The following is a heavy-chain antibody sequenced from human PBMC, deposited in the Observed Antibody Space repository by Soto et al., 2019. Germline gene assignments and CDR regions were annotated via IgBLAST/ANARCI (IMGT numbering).Heavy chain of an antibody. CDR2: IKSETDGGTT. D-gene: IGHD4-17*01. Sequence: PGGSLRLSCAASGFTFNNAWMSWVRQAPGKGLEWVGRIKSETDGGTTDYAAPVKGRFTISRDDSKSTLYLQMNSLKSEDTAVYYCTTTPTTGTEDDVFDLWGQGTMVTVSS. V-gene: IGHV3-15*01. CDR1: GFTFNNAW. CDR3: TTTPTTGTEDDVFDL. J-gene: IGHJ3*01.